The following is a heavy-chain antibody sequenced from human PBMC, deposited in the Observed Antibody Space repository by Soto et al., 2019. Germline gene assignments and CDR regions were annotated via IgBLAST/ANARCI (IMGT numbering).Heavy chain of an antibody. CDR2: IIPIFPTP. CDR1: GGSFGNSA. J-gene: IGHJ6*04. Sequence: QVQLVQSGAEVKKPGSSVTVSCKASGGSFGNSAISWVRQAPGQGLEWMGGIIPIFPTPDYAQKFQGRVTMTAEESTRTAYREWTSLRSADTAVYYWARDKDRQQLGGNYYYGIDVWGEGPTVTVSS. D-gene: IGHD3-3*02. CDR3: ARDKDRQQLGGNYYYGIDV. V-gene: IGHV1-69*12.